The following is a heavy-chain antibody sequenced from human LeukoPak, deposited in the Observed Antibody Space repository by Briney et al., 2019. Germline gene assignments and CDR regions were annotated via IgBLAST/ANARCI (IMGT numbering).Heavy chain of an antibody. CDR3: ARDGGYSYGYYDY. J-gene: IGHJ4*02. Sequence: SETLSLTCTVSGGSISSYYWSWIRQPPGKGLEWIGYIHYSGSTNYNPSLKSRVTISVDTSKNQFSLKLSSVTAADTAVYYCARDGGYSYGYYDYWGQGTLVTVSS. D-gene: IGHD5-18*01. CDR1: GGSISSYY. CDR2: IHYSGST. V-gene: IGHV4-59*01.